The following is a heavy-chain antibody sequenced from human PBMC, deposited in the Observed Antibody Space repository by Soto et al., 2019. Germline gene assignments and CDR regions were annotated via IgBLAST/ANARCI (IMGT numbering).Heavy chain of an antibody. Sequence: QVQLVQSGAEVKKPGSSVKVSCKASGGTFSSYAISWVRQAPGQGLEWMGGIIPIFGTANYAQKFQGRVTITADKSTSTAYMELSSLRSEDTAVYYCARGTRRCSTSCYSWFDPWGQGTLVTVSS. CDR3: ARGTRRCSTSCYSWFDP. CDR1: GGTFSSYA. D-gene: IGHD2-2*02. J-gene: IGHJ5*02. V-gene: IGHV1-69*06. CDR2: IIPIFGTA.